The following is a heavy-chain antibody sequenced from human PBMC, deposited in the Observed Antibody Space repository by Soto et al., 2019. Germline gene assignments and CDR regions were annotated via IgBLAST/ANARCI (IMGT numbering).Heavy chain of an antibody. J-gene: IGHJ3*02. Sequence: SETLSLTCTVSGGSISSYYLSWIRQPPGKGLEWIGYIYYSGSTNYNPSLKSRVTISVDTSKNQFSLKLSSVTAADTAVYYCARVVPAAMAFDIWGQGTMVTVSS. CDR3: ARVVPAAMAFDI. CDR2: IYYSGST. CDR1: GGSISSYY. D-gene: IGHD2-2*01. V-gene: IGHV4-59*01.